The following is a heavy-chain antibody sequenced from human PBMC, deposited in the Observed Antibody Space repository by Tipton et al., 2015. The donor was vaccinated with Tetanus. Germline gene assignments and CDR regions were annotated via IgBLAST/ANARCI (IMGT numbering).Heavy chain of an antibody. CDR3: ARGYYYESNGFWGDY. CDR2: ISAYNGNT. D-gene: IGHD3-22*01. CDR1: GYTFANYG. V-gene: IGHV1-18*01. Sequence: QLVQSGAEVKKPGASVKVSCKASGYTFANYGIRWVRQAPGQGPEWMGWISAYNGNTNTAQKFQGRLTMTTDTSTNTAYMELRSLRSDDTAVYYCARGYYYESNGFWGDYWGQGTLVTVSS. J-gene: IGHJ4*02.